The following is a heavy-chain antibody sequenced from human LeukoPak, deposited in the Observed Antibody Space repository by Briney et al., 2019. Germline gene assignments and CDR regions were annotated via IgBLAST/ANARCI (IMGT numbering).Heavy chain of an antibody. J-gene: IGHJ3*02. CDR1: GGSISSYY. CDR2: IYYSGST. CDR3: ARLIYYYGSGRNAFDI. V-gene: IGHV4-59*08. Sequence: SETLSLTCTVSGGSISSYYWSWIRQPPGKGLEWIGCIYYSGSTNYNPSLKSRVTISVDTSKNQFSLKLSSVTAADTAVYYCARLIYYYGSGRNAFDIWGQGTMVTVSS. D-gene: IGHD3-10*01.